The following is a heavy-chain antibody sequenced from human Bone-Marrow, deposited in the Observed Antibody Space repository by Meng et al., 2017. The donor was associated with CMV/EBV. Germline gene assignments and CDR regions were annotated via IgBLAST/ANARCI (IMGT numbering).Heavy chain of an antibody. Sequence: GESLKISCAASGFTFSSYWMHWVRQAPGKGLVWVSRINSDGSSTSYADSVKGRFTISRDNAKNTLYLQMNSLRAEDTAVYYCARDPIQYSSSWFYYYYGMDVWGQGPTVTV. J-gene: IGHJ6*02. D-gene: IGHD6-13*01. V-gene: IGHV3-74*01. CDR2: INSDGSST. CDR3: ARDPIQYSSSWFYYYYGMDV. CDR1: GFTFSSYW.